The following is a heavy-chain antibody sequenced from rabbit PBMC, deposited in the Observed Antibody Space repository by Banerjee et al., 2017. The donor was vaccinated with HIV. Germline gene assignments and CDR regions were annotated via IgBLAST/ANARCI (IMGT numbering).Heavy chain of an antibody. CDR2: IVTGSSGST. V-gene: IGHV1S45*01. J-gene: IGHJ4*01. CDR1: GFSFSRGYY. CDR3: ARNYDL. Sequence: QEQLGESGGDLVKPGASLTLTCTASGFSFSRGYYMCWVRQAPGKGLEWIACIVTGSSGSTYYASWAKGRFTITRSTSLNTVTLQLNSLTAADTATYFCARNYDLWGPGTLVTVS. D-gene: IGHD2-1*01.